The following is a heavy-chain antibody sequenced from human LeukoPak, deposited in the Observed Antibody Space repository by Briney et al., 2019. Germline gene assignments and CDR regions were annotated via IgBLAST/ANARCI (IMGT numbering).Heavy chain of an antibody. V-gene: IGHV4-39*07. J-gene: IGHJ4*02. CDR2: IFYSGST. Sequence: SSETLSLTCTVSSGSISTSNYYWGWVRQPPGKALEWIGNIFYSGSTYYSPSLKSRVTISVDTSKNQFSLKLSSVTAADTAVYYCARGAMSGGSGWPRFDYWGQGTLVTVSS. CDR3: ARGAMSGGSGWPRFDY. CDR1: SGSISTSNYY. D-gene: IGHD6-19*01.